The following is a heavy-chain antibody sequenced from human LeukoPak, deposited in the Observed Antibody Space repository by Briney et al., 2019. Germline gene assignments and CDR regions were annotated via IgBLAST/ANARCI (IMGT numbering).Heavy chain of an antibody. CDR1: GFTFSNYW. CDR3: ARDKKSGESSEIDY. CDR2: INRDGRTT. D-gene: IGHD3-10*01. J-gene: IGHJ4*02. V-gene: IGHV3-74*01. Sequence: TGGSLRLSCAASGFTFSNYWVHWVRQAPGKGLVWVSRINRDGRTTNYADSVKGRFTVSRDNAKNTLNLQMNSLRAEDTAVYYCARDKKSGESSEIDYWGQGTLVTVSS.